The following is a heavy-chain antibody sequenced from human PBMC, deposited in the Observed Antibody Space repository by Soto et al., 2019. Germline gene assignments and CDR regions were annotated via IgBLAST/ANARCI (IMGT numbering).Heavy chain of an antibody. D-gene: IGHD5-18*01. CDR3: ARERSYGYKEVDY. CDR1: GYTFTNYG. V-gene: IGHV1-18*01. J-gene: IGHJ4*02. CDR2: ISAYDGST. Sequence: ASVKVSCKASGYTFTNYGMSWVRQAPGQGLEWMGWISAYDGSTNYAQKLQGRVTMTRDTSTSTVYMELRSLRSDDTAVYYCARERSYGYKEVDYWGQGTLVTVSS.